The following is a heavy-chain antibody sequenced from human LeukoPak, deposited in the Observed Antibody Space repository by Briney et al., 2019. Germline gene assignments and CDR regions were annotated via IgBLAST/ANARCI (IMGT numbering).Heavy chain of an antibody. CDR3: ARQIDGYWFDL. CDR1: GGSISGYY. J-gene: IGHJ5*02. CDR2: IYYRGTT. D-gene: IGHD3-10*01. Sequence: PSETLSLTCTVSGGSISGYYWSWIRQSPGKGLEWIGFIYYRGTTNYSPSLKSRVTISLDTSKNQFSLKLSSVTAADTAVYYCARQIDGYWFDLWGQGTLVTVSS. V-gene: IGHV4-59*08.